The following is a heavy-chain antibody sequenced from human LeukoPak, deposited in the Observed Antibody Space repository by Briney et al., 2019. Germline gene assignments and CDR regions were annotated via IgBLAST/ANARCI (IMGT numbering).Heavy chain of an antibody. J-gene: IGHJ3*02. V-gene: IGHV6-1*01. CDR3: ARQTGPLDI. CDR2: TYYRSTWYN. Sequence: SQTLSLTCAISGDIVSSNSVTWNWIRQSPSRGLEWLGRTYYRSTWYNDYAVSVRGRITVNPDTSKNQFSLHLNSVTLEDTAVYYCARQTGPLDIWGQGTRVTVSS. CDR1: GDIVSSNSVT.